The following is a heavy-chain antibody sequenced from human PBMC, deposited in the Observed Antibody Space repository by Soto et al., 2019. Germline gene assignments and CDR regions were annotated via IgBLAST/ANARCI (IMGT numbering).Heavy chain of an antibody. J-gene: IGHJ4*02. D-gene: IGHD1-20*01. V-gene: IGHV4-34*01. CDR2: IYHSGST. Sequence: QVQLQQWGAGLLKPSETLSLTCTVYGGSFSGYYWSWIRQPPGKGLEWIGEIYHSGSTNYNPSLEGRVTMSVDTSKNQFSLRLSYVTAADTAMYYCASQYNLKPSYFDSWGQGTLVTVSS. CDR1: GGSFSGYY. CDR3: ASQYNLKPSYFDS.